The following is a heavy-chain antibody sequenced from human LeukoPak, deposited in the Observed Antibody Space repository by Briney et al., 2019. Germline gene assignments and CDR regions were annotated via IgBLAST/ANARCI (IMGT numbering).Heavy chain of an antibody. J-gene: IGHJ4*02. V-gene: IGHV3-21*01. Sequence: GGSLRVSCAASGFTFSSYSMDWVRQAPGKGLEWVSSISSSSSYIYYADSVKGRFTISRDNAKNSLYLQMNSLRAEDTAVYYCARGMGSSWFDYWGQGTLVTVSS. CDR3: ARGMGSSWFDY. D-gene: IGHD6-13*01. CDR2: ISSSSSYI. CDR1: GFTFSSYS.